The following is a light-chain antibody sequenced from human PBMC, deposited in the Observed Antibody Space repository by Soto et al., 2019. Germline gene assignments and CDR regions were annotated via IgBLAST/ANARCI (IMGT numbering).Light chain of an antibody. CDR1: SSDVGGYKY. CDR3: SSYRSIGSLV. Sequence: QSALTQPASVSGSPGQSITISCTGTSSDVGGYKYVSWYQQHPGKAPKVIIYEVSNRPSGVSTRFSGSKSDNTASLTISGLQADDEGDYYCSSYRSIGSLVFGTGTKLTVL. CDR2: EVS. J-gene: IGLJ1*01. V-gene: IGLV2-14*01.